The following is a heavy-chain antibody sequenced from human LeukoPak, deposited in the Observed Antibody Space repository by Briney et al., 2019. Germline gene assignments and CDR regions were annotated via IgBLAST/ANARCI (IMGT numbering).Heavy chain of an antibody. CDR2: IHYSGST. J-gene: IGHJ4*02. CDR3: ARWYSSGWAFDY. V-gene: IGHV4-59*08. Sequence: SETLSLTCTVSGGTISSYYWNWIRQPPGKGLEWIGYIHYSGSTKYNPSLNSRVTISVDTSKNQFSLKLSSVTAADTAVYYCARWYSSGWAFDYWGQGTLVTVSS. CDR1: GGTISSYY. D-gene: IGHD6-19*01.